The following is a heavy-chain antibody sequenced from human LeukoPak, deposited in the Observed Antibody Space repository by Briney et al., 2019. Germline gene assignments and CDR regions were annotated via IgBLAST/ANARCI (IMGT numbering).Heavy chain of an antibody. J-gene: IGHJ5*02. D-gene: IGHD3-10*01. V-gene: IGHV1-18*01. Sequence: ASVKVSCKASGYTCTSYGISWVRQAPGQGLEWMGWISAYNGNTNYAQKLQGRVTMTTDTSTSTAYMELRSLRSDDTAVYYCARDGRLGYYGSGSYYNDGFDPWGQGTLATVFS. CDR3: ARDGRLGYYGSGSYYNDGFDP. CDR2: ISAYNGNT. CDR1: GYTCTSYG.